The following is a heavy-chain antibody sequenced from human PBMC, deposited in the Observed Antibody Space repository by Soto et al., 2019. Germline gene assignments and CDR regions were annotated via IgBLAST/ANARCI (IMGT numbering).Heavy chain of an antibody. CDR2: ISGSGGST. D-gene: IGHD4-17*01. CDR3: AKWTTSVPTSDYYYGMDV. CDR1: GFTFSSYA. J-gene: IGHJ6*02. V-gene: IGHV3-23*01. Sequence: GSLRLSCAASGFTFSSYAMSWVRQAPGKGLEWVSAISGSGGSTYYADSVKGRFTISRDNSKNTLYLQMNSLRAEDTAVYYCAKWTTSVPTSDYYYGMDVWGQGTTVTVSS.